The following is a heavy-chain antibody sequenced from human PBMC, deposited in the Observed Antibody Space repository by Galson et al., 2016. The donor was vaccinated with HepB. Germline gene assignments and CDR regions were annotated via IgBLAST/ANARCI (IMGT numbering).Heavy chain of an antibody. J-gene: IGHJ6*04. CDR3: ARDRGNCDFRSGMDV. CDR2: ISFDGSRT. Sequence: SLRLSCAGSGFPFNTYAMHWVRQAPGKGLEWVAAISFDGSRTYYADSVKGRFTISRDSSRNTLFLQMKSLRAEDTAVYHCARDRGNCDFRSGMDVWGLGNTVTVSA. V-gene: IGHV3-30-3*01. D-gene: IGHD3-3*01. CDR1: GFPFNTYA.